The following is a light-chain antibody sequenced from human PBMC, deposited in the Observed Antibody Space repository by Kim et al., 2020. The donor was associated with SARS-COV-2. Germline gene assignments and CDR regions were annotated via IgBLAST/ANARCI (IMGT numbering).Light chain of an antibody. CDR2: QDI. CDR1: KLGDKY. Sequence: SYELTQPPSVSVSPGQTASITCSGDKLGDKYVAWYQQKPGQSPVVVIYQDIKRPSGIPERFSGASSGNTATLTISGTQATDEADFYCQAWDSDTAVFGGATKLTVL. V-gene: IGLV3-1*01. CDR3: QAWDSDTAV. J-gene: IGLJ3*02.